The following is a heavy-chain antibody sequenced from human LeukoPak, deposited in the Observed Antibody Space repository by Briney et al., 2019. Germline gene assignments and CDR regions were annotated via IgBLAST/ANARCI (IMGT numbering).Heavy chain of an antibody. CDR1: GYTFTGHY. V-gene: IGHV1-2*04. D-gene: IGHD3-3*01. CDR2: INPNSGGT. J-gene: IGHJ4*02. Sequence: GASVKVSCKASGYTFTGHYMHWVRQAPGQGLEWMGWINPNSGGTNYAQKFQGWVTMTRDTSISTAYMELSRLRSDDTAVYYCARGGTIFGVVIQQPLDYWGQGTLVTVSS. CDR3: ARGGTIFGVVIQQPLDY.